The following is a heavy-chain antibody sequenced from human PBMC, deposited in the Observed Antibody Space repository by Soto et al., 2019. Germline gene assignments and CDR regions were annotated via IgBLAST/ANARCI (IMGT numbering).Heavy chain of an antibody. D-gene: IGHD5-18*01. CDR3: ARHDRRRGYSYGYLHNFDY. J-gene: IGHJ4*02. CDR1: GFIFNNYA. CDR2: ISANSGNT. V-gene: IGHV1-18*04. Sequence: ASVKVSCKAFGFIFNNYAISWVRQAPGQGLEWMGWISANSGNTNYAQKLQGRVTMTTDTSKNQFSLKLSSVTAADTAVYYCARHDRRRGYSYGYLHNFDYWGQGTLVTVSS.